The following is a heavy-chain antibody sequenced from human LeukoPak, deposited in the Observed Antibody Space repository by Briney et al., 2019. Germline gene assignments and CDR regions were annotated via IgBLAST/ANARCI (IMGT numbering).Heavy chain of an antibody. V-gene: IGHV3-21*01. D-gene: IGHD2-15*01. CDR2: ITSTSNDK. CDR3: ARDYCIDGCPPGY. Sequence: GGSLRLSCAASGFTFNNYKMNWVRQAPGEGLEWVSSITSTSNDKYYADSVKGRFTVSRDNAKNSLYLQMNSLRAEDTAVYYCARDYCIDGCPPGYGGQGTRVTVST. J-gene: IGHJ4*02. CDR1: GFTFNNYK.